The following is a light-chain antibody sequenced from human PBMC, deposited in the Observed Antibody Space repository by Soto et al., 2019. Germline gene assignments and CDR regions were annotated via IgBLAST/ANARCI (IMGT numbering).Light chain of an antibody. Sequence: EIVLTQSPGTLSLSPGERATLSCRASQSVSSTYLAWYQPKPGQAPRLLIYGASNRATGIPDRFSGSGSGTDFTLTISRLEPEDFAVYYCQQYGGSRWTFGQGTKVDIK. CDR2: GAS. V-gene: IGKV3-20*01. CDR1: QSVSSTY. J-gene: IGKJ1*01. CDR3: QQYGGSRWT.